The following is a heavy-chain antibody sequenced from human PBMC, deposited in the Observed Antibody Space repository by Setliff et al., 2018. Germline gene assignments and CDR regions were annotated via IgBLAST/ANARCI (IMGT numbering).Heavy chain of an antibody. Sequence: PSETLSLTCTVSGGSISSYYWSWIRQPAGKGLEWIGRIYTSGSTNYNPSLTSRVTMSVDTSKNQFSLTLSSVPAADTAVYSCARKREGRGGYFDLWGRGTLVTVSS. CDR1: GGSISSYY. D-gene: IGHD3-16*01. V-gene: IGHV4-4*07. J-gene: IGHJ2*01. CDR2: IYTSGST. CDR3: ARKREGRGGYFDL.